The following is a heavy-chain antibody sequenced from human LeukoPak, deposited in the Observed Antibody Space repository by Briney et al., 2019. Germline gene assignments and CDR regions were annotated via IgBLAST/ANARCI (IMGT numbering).Heavy chain of an antibody. CDR3: ARLSEYSSYYFDY. CDR2: INPNSGGT. Sequence: ASVKVSCKASGYTFTGYYMHWVRQAPGQGLEWMGWINPNSGGTNYAQKFQGRVTMTRDTSISTAYMELSRLRSDDTAVYYCARLSEYSSYYFDYWGQGTLVTVFS. CDR1: GYTFTGYY. V-gene: IGHV1-2*02. D-gene: IGHD6-6*01. J-gene: IGHJ4*02.